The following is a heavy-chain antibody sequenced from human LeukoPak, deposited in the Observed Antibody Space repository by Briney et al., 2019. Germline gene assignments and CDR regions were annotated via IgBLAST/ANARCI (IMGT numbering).Heavy chain of an antibody. J-gene: IGHJ5*02. V-gene: IGHV1-46*01. CDR1: GYTFTGYY. CDR3: TRGVQLERRYYNWFDP. Sequence: ASVKVSCKASGYTFTGYYIHWVRQAPGQGLEWMGMINPSRGSTSYAQKLQGGLTMTRDTSTSTVYMELSSLRSEDTAVYYCTRGVQLERRYYNWFDPWGQGTLVTVSS. CDR2: INPSRGST. D-gene: IGHD1-1*01.